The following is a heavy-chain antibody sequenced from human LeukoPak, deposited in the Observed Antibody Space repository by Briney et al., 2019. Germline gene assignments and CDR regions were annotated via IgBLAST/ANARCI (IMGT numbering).Heavy chain of an antibody. Sequence: GGSLRLSCAASGFTFSSYAMSWVRQAPGKGLEWVSAISGSGGSAYYTDSVKGRFTISRDNSENTLYLQMNSLRAEDTAVYYCARGSGIYRPFDYWGQGTLVTVSS. CDR2: ISGSGGSA. V-gene: IGHV3-23*01. J-gene: IGHJ4*02. CDR3: ARGSGIYRPFDY. D-gene: IGHD3-10*01. CDR1: GFTFSSYA.